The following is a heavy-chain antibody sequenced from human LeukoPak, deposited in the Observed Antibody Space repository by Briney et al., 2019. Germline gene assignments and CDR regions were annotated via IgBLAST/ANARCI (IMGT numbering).Heavy chain of an antibody. Sequence: GGSLRLSCAASGFTFSSYGMHWVRQAPGKGLEWVAVIWYDGSNKYYADSVKGRFTISRDNSKNTLYLQMNSLRAEDTAVYYCARGGITLIVPILWGQGTLVTVSS. D-gene: IGHD3-22*01. CDR3: ARGGITLIVPIL. CDR1: GFTFSSYG. CDR2: IWYDGSNK. J-gene: IGHJ4*02. V-gene: IGHV3-33*01.